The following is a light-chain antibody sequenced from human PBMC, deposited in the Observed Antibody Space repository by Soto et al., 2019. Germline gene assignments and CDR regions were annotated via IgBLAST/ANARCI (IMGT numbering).Light chain of an antibody. Sequence: QSALTQPASVSGSPGQSITISCTGTSSDVGASNYVSWYQHHPGKAPKLILYDVTNRPSGVSNRFSGSKSGNTASLTISGLQAEDEADYYCSSYRRSTALPYVFGAGTKLTVL. CDR3: SSYRRSTALPYV. CDR2: DVT. J-gene: IGLJ1*01. CDR1: SSDVGASNY. V-gene: IGLV2-14*03.